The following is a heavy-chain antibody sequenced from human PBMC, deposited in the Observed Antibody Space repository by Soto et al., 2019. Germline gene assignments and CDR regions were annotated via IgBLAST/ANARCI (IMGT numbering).Heavy chain of an antibody. J-gene: IGHJ3*02. CDR3: ARYTYYYGSGRKDAFDI. V-gene: IGHV4-31*03. CDR1: GGSISSGGYY. D-gene: IGHD3-10*01. Sequence: TLSLTCTVCGGSISSGGYYWSWIRQHPGKGLEWIGYIYYSGSTYYNPSLKSRVTISVDTSKNQFSLKLSSVTAADTAVYYCARYTYYYGSGRKDAFDIWGQGTMVTVS. CDR2: IYYSGST.